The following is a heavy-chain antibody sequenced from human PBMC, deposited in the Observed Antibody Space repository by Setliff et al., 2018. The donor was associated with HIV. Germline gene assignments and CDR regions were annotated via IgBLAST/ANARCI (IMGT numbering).Heavy chain of an antibody. CDR1: GYTFSDYY. J-gene: IGHJ4*02. V-gene: IGHV1-2*02. CDR2: INPNSGDT. Sequence: ASVKVSCKTSGYTFSDYYIHWVRQAPGQGLEWMGWINPNSGDTNYAQRFRGRVTMTRDTSISTAYMELGSLRSDDTAVYYCAREGAGSWYIYWGQGTLVTVSS. CDR3: AREGAGSWYIY. D-gene: IGHD6-13*01.